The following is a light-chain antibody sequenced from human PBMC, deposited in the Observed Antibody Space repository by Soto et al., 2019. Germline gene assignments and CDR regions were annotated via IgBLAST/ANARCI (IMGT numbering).Light chain of an antibody. CDR2: AAS. Sequence: VMTQSTTTLSLSQGERAPLSCRASQSVSSALAWYQQKPGQAPRLLIYAASTRATGIPARFSGSGSETEFTLTISSLQSEDFADYYCQQYYDWPRTFGQGRLLAI. V-gene: IGKV3-15*01. J-gene: IGKJ5*01. CDR3: QQYYDWPRT. CDR1: QSVSSA.